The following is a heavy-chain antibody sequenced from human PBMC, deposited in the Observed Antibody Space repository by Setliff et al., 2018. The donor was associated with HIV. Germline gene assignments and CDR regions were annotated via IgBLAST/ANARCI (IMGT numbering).Heavy chain of an antibody. CDR1: GFTFSSYS. CDR2: INGSGDSI. V-gene: IGHV3-23*01. Sequence: GGSLRLSCAASGFTFSSYSMSWVRQAPGKGLEWVSGINGSGDSIHYADSVKGRFTMSRDNSKNTLYLQMNSLRVEDTAVYYCARAVHSGWYYFDYWGQGTLVTVPQ. D-gene: IGHD6-19*01. J-gene: IGHJ4*02. CDR3: ARAVHSGWYYFDY.